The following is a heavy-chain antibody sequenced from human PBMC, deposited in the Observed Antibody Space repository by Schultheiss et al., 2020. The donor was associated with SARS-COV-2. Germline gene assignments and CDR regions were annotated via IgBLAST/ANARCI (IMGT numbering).Heavy chain of an antibody. Sequence: LRLSCAASGFTFSDYYMTWIRQTPGKGLEWIGYIYYSGSTYYNPSLKSRVTISVDTSKNQFSLKLSSVTAADTAVYYCARDDRYCSGGSCYRGDYYYYGMDVWGQGTTVTVSS. D-gene: IGHD2-15*01. CDR2: IYYSGST. CDR1: GFTFSDYY. CDR3: ARDDRYCSGGSCYRGDYYYYGMDV. V-gene: IGHV4-31*02. J-gene: IGHJ6*02.